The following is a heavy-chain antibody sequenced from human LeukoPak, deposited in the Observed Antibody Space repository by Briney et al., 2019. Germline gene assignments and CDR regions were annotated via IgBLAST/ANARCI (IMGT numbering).Heavy chain of an antibody. CDR1: GGTFSSYA. Sequence: GSSVKVSCKASGGTFSSYANSWVRQAPGQGLEWMGGIIPIFGTANYAQKFQGRVTITADESTSTAYMELSSLRSEDTAVYYCARVNVVGSGWIQLWSDYWGQGTLVTVSS. D-gene: IGHD5-18*01. J-gene: IGHJ4*02. V-gene: IGHV1-69*01. CDR2: IIPIFGTA. CDR3: ARVNVVGSGWIQLWSDY.